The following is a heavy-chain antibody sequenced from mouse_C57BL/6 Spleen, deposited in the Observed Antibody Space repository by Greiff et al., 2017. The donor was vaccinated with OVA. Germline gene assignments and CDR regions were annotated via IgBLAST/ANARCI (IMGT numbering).Heavy chain of an antibody. D-gene: IGHD1-1*01. CDR3: ARGGLREDY. J-gene: IGHJ2*01. Sequence: QVQLQQPGAELVKPGASVKLSCKASGYTFTSYWMQWVKQRPGQGLEWIGEIDPSDSYTNYNQKFKGKATLTVDTSSSTAYMQLSSLTSEDSAVYYCARGGLREDYWGKGTTLTVSS. V-gene: IGHV1-50*01. CDR1: GYTFTSYW. CDR2: IDPSDSYT.